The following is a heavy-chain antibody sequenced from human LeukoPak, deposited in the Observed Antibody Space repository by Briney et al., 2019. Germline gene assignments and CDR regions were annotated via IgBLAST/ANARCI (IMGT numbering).Heavy chain of an antibody. Sequence: SQTLSLTCAISGDSVSSNSAVWNWIRQSPSRGLEWLGRTYYRSKWCNEYAVSVKSRITINPDTSKNHFSLQLNSVTPEDTAVYYCARLLAGAFDYWGQGALVTVSS. CDR2: TYYRSKWCN. CDR1: GDSVSSNSAV. J-gene: IGHJ4*02. CDR3: ARLLAGAFDY. V-gene: IGHV6-1*01.